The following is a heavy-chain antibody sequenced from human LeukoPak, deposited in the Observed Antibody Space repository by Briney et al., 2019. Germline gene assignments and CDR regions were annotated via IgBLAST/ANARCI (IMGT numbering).Heavy chain of an antibody. D-gene: IGHD3-22*01. Sequence: PGGSLRLSCAASGFTVSSNYMNWVRQAPGKGLEWVSVIDSGGSTYYADSVKGRFTISRDNSKNTLYLQMNSLRAEDTAVYYCARVGYYDSSGYSLFDYYYYYMDVWGKGTTVTISS. V-gene: IGHV3-66*01. CDR3: ARVGYYDSSGYSLFDYYYYYMDV. J-gene: IGHJ6*03. CDR1: GFTVSSNY. CDR2: IDSGGST.